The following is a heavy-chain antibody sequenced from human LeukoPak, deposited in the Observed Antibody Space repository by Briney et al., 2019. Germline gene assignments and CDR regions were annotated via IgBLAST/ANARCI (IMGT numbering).Heavy chain of an antibody. J-gene: IGHJ5*02. CDR2: IAESGST. CDR1: GGSISSGGYY. D-gene: IGHD3-10*01. V-gene: IGHV4-31*03. CDR3: ARVDYYPSGTYINWFDP. Sequence: KPSQTLSLTCTVSGGSISSGGYYWSWIRQHPGKGLEWIGHIAESGSTYYSPSLKSRVTISVDTSKNQFSLKLSSVTAADTAVYYCARVDYYPSGTYINWFDPWGQGTQVTVSS.